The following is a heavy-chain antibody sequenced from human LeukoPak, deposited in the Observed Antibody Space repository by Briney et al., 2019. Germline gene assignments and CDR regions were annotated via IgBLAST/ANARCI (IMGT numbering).Heavy chain of an antibody. CDR2: ISGSGDNT. V-gene: IGHV3-23*01. J-gene: IGHJ4*02. CDR3: AKGSYCDSSGSFYFDY. Sequence: GGSLRLSCAASGFTFSSYAMSWVRQAPGKGLGWVSGISGSGDNTYYADSVKGRFTISRDNSKNTLYVQVNSLGTEDTAAYYCAKGSYCDSSGSFYFDYWGQGTLVTVSS. CDR1: GFTFSSYA. D-gene: IGHD3-22*01.